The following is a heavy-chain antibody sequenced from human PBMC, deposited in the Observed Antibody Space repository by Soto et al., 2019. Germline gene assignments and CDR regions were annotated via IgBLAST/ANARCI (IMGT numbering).Heavy chain of an antibody. CDR3: AKPPVEYSASYSFDF. CDR1: GFTFSNYG. CDR2: ISYDGSNI. D-gene: IGHD6-6*01. Sequence: QVQLVESGGGVVQPGRSLRLSCAASGFTFSNYGMHWVRQAPGTGLEWVAVISYDGSNIYYADSVKGRFTISRDNSKHTLYLQMSGLRAEDTAIYYCAKPPVEYSASYSFDFWGRGTMVAVSS. V-gene: IGHV3-30*18. J-gene: IGHJ3*01.